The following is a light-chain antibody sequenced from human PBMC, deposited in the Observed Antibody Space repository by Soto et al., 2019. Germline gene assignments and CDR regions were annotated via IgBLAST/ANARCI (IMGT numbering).Light chain of an antibody. CDR2: DVS. CDR3: SSYTTSNTRQIV. V-gene: IGLV2-14*03. Sequence: QSVLTQPASVSGSPGQSITISCTGTSSDVGGYNYVSWYQHHPGKAPKLMIFDVSNRPSGVSNRFSGSKSGNTASLTISGLQPEDESVYYCSSYTTSNTRQIVFGTGTNVTVL. J-gene: IGLJ1*01. CDR1: SSDVGGYNY.